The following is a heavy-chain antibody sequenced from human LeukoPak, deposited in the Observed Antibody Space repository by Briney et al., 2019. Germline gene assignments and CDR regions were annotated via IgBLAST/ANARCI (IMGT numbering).Heavy chain of an antibody. D-gene: IGHD3-22*01. J-gene: IGHJ4*02. CDR3: VRTSSYLAY. V-gene: IGHV3-23*01. CDR1: GITFSSYG. Sequence: GGSLRLSCAASGITFSSYGMGWVRQAPVKGLEWVSAITGGGDTTYYADSVKGRFTISRDNSKNTLFLQMNSLRADDTAVYYCVRTSSYLAYWGQGTLVTVSS. CDR2: ITGGGDTT.